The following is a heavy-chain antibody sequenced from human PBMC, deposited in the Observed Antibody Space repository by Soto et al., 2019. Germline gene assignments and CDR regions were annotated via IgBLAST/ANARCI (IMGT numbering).Heavy chain of an antibody. CDR3: TSAVRLTRASGLDV. Sequence: EVQLVASGGGLVQPGGSLRLSCAASGFIFSDHYMDWVRQAPGKGLEWLGRSKNKANSYTTDYAASVKGRFTVSRDESKTSLYLQKNRLKPEHTHVYYCTSAVRLTRASGLDVWGQGTKVTVS. D-gene: IGHD2-15*01. CDR1: GFIFSDHY. CDR2: SKNKANSYTT. J-gene: IGHJ6*02. V-gene: IGHV3-72*01.